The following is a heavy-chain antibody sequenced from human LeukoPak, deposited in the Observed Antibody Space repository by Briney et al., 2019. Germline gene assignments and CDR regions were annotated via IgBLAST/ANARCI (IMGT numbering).Heavy chain of an antibody. Sequence: GGSLRLSCVASGCTFNNYAMSWVRQTPGKGLEWVSTLSGDSTITYYADSVRGRFTISRDNSKNTLYLQMSSLRDEDTAVYYCAKDRDISSARAGSAFDYWGQGTLVTVSS. J-gene: IGHJ4*02. CDR2: LSGDSTIT. D-gene: IGHD6-19*01. CDR1: GCTFNNYA. V-gene: IGHV3-23*01. CDR3: AKDRDISSARAGSAFDY.